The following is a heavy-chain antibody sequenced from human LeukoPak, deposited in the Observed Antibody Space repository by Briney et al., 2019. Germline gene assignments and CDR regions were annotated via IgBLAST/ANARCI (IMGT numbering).Heavy chain of an antibody. Sequence: ASVKVSCKASGYTFTSYGISWVRQAPGQGLEWMGWISAYNGNTNYAQKLQGRVTMTTDTSTSTAYMELRSLRSDDTAVYYCARGRLDYYGSRYYYYGMDVWGKGTTVTVSS. CDR1: GYTFTSYG. D-gene: IGHD3-10*01. J-gene: IGHJ6*04. V-gene: IGHV1-18*04. CDR3: ARGRLDYYGSRYYYYGMDV. CDR2: ISAYNGNT.